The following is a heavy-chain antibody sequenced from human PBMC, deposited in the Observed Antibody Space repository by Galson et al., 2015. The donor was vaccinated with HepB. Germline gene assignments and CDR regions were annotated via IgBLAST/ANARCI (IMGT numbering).Heavy chain of an antibody. CDR2: VSGASGPDT. CDR1: GVTLGRYA. Sequence: LRLRCAASGVTLGRYAMTWVPQAPGKGLERVSSVSGASGPDTYNAESGKGRFTVSRDNSRNIFYLQMNSLRAENTAIYYCARSDGWGENSWGFFGLWGRGSLVSVSS. V-gene: IGHV3-23*01. J-gene: IGHJ2*01. D-gene: IGHD5-24*01. CDR3: ARSDGWGENSWGFFGL.